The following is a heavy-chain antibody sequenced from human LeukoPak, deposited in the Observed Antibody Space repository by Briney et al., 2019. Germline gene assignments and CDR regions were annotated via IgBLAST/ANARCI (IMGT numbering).Heavy chain of an antibody. CDR2: IWYDGSNK. CDR1: GFTFSTYY. D-gene: IGHD6-19*01. Sequence: PGGSLRLSCAASGFTFSTYYMNWVRQAPGKGLEWVAVIWYDGSNKYYADSVKGRFTISRDNSKNTLYLQMNSLRAEDTAVYYCARDGSSGWYWVDYWGQGTLVTVSS. CDR3: ARDGSSGWYWVDY. V-gene: IGHV3-33*08. J-gene: IGHJ4*02.